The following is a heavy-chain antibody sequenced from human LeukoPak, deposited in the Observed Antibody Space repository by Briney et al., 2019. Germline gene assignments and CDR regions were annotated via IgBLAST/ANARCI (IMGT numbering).Heavy chain of an antibody. CDR2: IYTSGST. Sequence: SETLSLTCTVSGGSISSGSYYWSWIRQPAGKGLEWIGRIYTSGSTNYNPSLKSRVTISVDTSKNQFSLKLSSVTAADTALFYCARDAYDYGDYNLVPPQTYAFDIWGQGTMVTVSS. V-gene: IGHV4-61*02. CDR1: GGSISSGSYY. CDR3: ARDAYDYGDYNLVPPQTYAFDI. J-gene: IGHJ3*02. D-gene: IGHD4-17*01.